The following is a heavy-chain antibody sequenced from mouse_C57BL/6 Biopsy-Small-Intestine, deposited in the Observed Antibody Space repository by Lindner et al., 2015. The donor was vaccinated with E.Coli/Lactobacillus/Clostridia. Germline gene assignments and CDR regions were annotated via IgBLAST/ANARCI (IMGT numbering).Heavy chain of an antibody. D-gene: IGHD2-1*01. CDR2: ITPNYGTT. V-gene: IGHV1-39*01. CDR1: GYSFTDYN. Sequence: VQLQESGPELVKPGASVKISCKASGYSFTDYNMNWVKQSNGKSPELIGVITPNYGTTSYNQNFKGKATLTVDQSSSTAYMQLNSLTSEDSAVYYCARNGNYFDYWGQGTTLTVSS. CDR3: ARNGNYFDY. J-gene: IGHJ2*01.